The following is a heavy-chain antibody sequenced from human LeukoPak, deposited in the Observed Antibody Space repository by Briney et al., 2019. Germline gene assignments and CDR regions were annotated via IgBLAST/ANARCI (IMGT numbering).Heavy chain of an antibody. V-gene: IGHV3-30*01. Sequence: GGSLRLSCAASGFTFSSYAMHWVRQAPGKGLEWVAVISYDGSNKYYADSVKGRLTISRDNSKNTLYLQMNSLRAEDTAVYYCARETAAGPFDYWGQGTLVTVSS. CDR2: ISYDGSNK. CDR3: ARETAAGPFDY. J-gene: IGHJ4*02. D-gene: IGHD6-13*01. CDR1: GFTFSSYA.